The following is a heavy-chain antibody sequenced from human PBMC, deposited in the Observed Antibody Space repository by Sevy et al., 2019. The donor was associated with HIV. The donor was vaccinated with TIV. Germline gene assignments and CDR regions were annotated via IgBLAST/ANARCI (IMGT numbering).Heavy chain of an antibody. V-gene: IGHV3-15*01. CDR2: IKSKTDGGTR. CDR3: TGGVGTSDFDY. CDR1: GFTFKNAW. Sequence: GGSLRLSCLASGFTFKNAWMSWVRQTPGKGLEWVGRIKSKTDGGTRDFAAVVKGRFAITRDDSKNTVTLQMDNLRTEDTAIYYCTGGVGTSDFDYWGQGIFVTVSS. J-gene: IGHJ4*02. D-gene: IGHD1-26*01.